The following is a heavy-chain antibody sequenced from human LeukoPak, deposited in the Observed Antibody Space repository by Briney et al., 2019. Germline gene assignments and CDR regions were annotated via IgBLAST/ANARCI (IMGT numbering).Heavy chain of an antibody. V-gene: IGHV3-30*02. Sequence: GGSLRLSCAASGFTFSSYGMHWVRQAPGKGLEWVAFIRYDGSNKYYADSVKGRFTISRDNSKNTLYLQMNSLRAEDTAVYYCAKLYSSSLWGDYWGQGTLVTVSS. CDR2: IRYDGSNK. CDR3: AKLYSSSLWGDY. D-gene: IGHD6-6*01. J-gene: IGHJ4*02. CDR1: GFTFSSYG.